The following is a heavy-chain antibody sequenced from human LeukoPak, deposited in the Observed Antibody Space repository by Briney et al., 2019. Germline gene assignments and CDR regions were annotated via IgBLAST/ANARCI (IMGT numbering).Heavy chain of an antibody. CDR3: AELGITMIGGV. CDR2: IKQDGSEK. CDR1: GFTFSSCW. J-gene: IGHJ6*04. Sequence: PGGSLRLSCVASGFTFSSCWMSWVRQAPGKGLEWVANIKQDGSEKYYVDSVKGRFTISRDNAKNSLYLQMNSLRAEDTAVYYCAELGITMIGGVWGKGTTVTISS. D-gene: IGHD3-10*02. V-gene: IGHV3-7*01.